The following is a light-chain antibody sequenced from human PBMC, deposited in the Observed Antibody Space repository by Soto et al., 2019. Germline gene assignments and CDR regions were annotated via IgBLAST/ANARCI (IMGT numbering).Light chain of an antibody. CDR2: DAS. V-gene: IGKV3-20*01. CDR3: QQYGSSPPNT. Sequence: IVLTQSPGTLYLSPGERATLSCRASLIVTSGHLAWYQQKPGQAPRLLMYDASIRATGIPDRFSGSGSGADFTLTISRLEPEDFGLYYCQQYGSSPPNTFGQGTRLELK. J-gene: IGKJ2*01. CDR1: LIVTSGH.